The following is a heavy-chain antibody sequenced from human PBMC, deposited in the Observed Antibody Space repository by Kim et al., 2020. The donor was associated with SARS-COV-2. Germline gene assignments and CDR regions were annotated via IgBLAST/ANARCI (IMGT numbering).Heavy chain of an antibody. V-gene: IGHV1-3*01. CDR3: ARSLELDYYFDY. J-gene: IGHJ4*02. D-gene: IGHD1-7*01. Sequence: KYSQKFQGRVTITRDTSASTAYMELSSRGSEDTAVYYCARSLELDYYFDYWGQGTLVTVSS.